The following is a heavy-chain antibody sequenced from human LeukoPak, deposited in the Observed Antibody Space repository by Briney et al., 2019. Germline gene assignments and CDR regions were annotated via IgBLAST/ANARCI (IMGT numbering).Heavy chain of an antibody. J-gene: IGHJ5*02. CDR3: ARDHLPTYYDFWSGYWDNWFDP. V-gene: IGHV1-46*01. CDR1: GYTFTSYY. D-gene: IGHD3-3*01. Sequence: GASVKVSCKASGYTFTSYYMHWVRQAPGQGLEWMGIINPSGGSTSYAQKFQGRVTMTRDMSTGTVYMELSSLRSEDTAVYYCARDHLPTYYDFWSGYWDNWFDPWGQGTLVTVSS. CDR2: INPSGGST.